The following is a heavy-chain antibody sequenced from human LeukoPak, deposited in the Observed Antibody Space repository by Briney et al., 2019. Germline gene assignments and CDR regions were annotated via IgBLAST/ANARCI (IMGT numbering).Heavy chain of an antibody. D-gene: IGHD3-10*01. Sequence: ASVKVSCKASGGTFSSYAISWVRQAPGQGLECMGWINPNSGGTNYAQKFQGRVTMTRDTSIRTAYMELSRLRSDDTAMYYCARYYIEGRCFDYWGQGTLVTVSS. J-gene: IGHJ4*02. CDR3: ARYYIEGRCFDY. CDR2: INPNSGGT. V-gene: IGHV1-2*02. CDR1: GGTFSSYA.